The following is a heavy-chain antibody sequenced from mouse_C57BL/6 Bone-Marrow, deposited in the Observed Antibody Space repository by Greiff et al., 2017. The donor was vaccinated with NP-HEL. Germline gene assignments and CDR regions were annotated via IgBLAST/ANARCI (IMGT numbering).Heavy chain of an antibody. J-gene: IGHJ1*03. CDR2: ISDGGSYT. Sequence: EVQRVESGGGLVKPGGSLKLSCAASGFTFSSYAMSWVRQTPEKRLEWVATISDGGSYTYYPDNVKGRFTISRDNAKNNLYLQMSHLKSEDTAMYYCARGYYGSSLYFDVWGTGTTVTVSS. V-gene: IGHV5-4*01. D-gene: IGHD1-1*01. CDR3: ARGYYGSSLYFDV. CDR1: GFTFSSYA.